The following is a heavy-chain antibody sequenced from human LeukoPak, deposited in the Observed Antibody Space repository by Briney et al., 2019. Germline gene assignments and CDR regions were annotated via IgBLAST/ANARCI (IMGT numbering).Heavy chain of an antibody. Sequence: SETLSLTYTVSGDSISSYYWSWIRQPPGKGLEWIGYIYYSGSTNYNPSLKSRVTMSVDTSKNQFSLKLSSVTAADTAVYYCARFPNYYYYMDVWGKGTTVTVSS. V-gene: IGHV4-59*01. CDR3: ARFPNYYYYMDV. CDR2: IYYSGST. CDR1: GDSISSYY. J-gene: IGHJ6*03.